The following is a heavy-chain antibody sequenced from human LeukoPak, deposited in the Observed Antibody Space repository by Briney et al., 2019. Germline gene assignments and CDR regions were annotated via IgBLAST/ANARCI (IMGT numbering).Heavy chain of an antibody. J-gene: IGHJ4*02. Sequence: GGSLRLSCAASGFTFSSYGMHWVRQAPGKGLEWVAVISYDGSNKYYADSVKGRFTISRDNSKNTLYLQMNCLRAEDTAVYYCAKDGRITIFGVVRNWGQGTLVTVSS. V-gene: IGHV3-30*18. CDR2: ISYDGSNK. CDR1: GFTFSSYG. D-gene: IGHD3-3*01. CDR3: AKDGRITIFGVVRN.